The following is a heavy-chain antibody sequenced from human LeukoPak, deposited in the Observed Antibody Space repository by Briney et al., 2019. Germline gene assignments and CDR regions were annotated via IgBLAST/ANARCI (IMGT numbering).Heavy chain of an antibody. Sequence: ASVKVSCKVSGYTLTELSMHWVRQAPGKGLEWMGGFDPEDGETIYAQKFQGRVTMTEDTSTDTAYMELSSLRSEDTAVYYCATDRLGDSGSHSSRYYYYGMDVWGQGTTVTVSS. D-gene: IGHD3-10*01. CDR1: GYTLTELS. CDR2: FDPEDGET. CDR3: ATDRLGDSGSHSSRYYYYGMDV. J-gene: IGHJ6*02. V-gene: IGHV1-24*01.